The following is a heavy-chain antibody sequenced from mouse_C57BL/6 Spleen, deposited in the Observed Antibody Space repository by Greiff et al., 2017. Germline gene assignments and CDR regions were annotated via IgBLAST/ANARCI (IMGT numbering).Heavy chain of an antibody. V-gene: IGHV1-54*01. CDR2: INPGSGGT. CDR1: GYAFTNYL. J-gene: IGHJ3*01. Sequence: QVQLQQSGAELVRPGTSVKVSCKASGYAFTNYLIEWVKQRPGQGLEWIGVINPGSGGTNYNEKFKGKATLTADKSSSTAYMQLSSLTAEDSAGYCCTRDYDGGAWFAYWGQGTLVTVSA. CDR3: TRDYDGGAWFAY. D-gene: IGHD2-4*01.